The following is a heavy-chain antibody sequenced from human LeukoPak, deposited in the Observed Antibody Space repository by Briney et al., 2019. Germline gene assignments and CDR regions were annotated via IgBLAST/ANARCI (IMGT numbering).Heavy chain of an antibody. Sequence: GESLKISCKGSGYSFTSYWIGWVRQMPGQGLEWMGIIYPGDSDTRYSPSFQGQVTISADKSISTAYLQWSRLMASDTAMYYCARRYGSRYYGSGSYHQRDYFIDYWGQGTLVTVSS. J-gene: IGHJ4*02. CDR1: GYSFTSYW. CDR3: ARRYGSRYYGSGSYHQRDYFIDY. CDR2: IYPGDSDT. V-gene: IGHV5-51*01. D-gene: IGHD3-10*01.